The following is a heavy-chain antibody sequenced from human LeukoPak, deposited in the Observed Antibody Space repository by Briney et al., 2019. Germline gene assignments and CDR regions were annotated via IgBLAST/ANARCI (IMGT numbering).Heavy chain of an antibody. CDR2: MNSDVSST. Sequence: GGALRLSCAASRFTFRSYWLHWICQALGKGLVWVLRMNSDVSSTRYADSVKGRFTISRDNAKNTLYLQMNSLKADDTAVYYCARGRRGAINHFDYWGQGTLVPVSS. D-gene: IGHD3-10*01. V-gene: IGHV3-74*01. CDR3: ARGRRGAINHFDY. CDR1: RFTFRSYW. J-gene: IGHJ4*02.